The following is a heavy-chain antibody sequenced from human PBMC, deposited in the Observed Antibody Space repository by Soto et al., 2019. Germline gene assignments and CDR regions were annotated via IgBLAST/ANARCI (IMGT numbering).Heavy chain of an antibody. J-gene: IGHJ4*02. CDR2: VLPFLDVT. CDR1: EDTFSIYT. V-gene: IGHV1-69*04. Sequence: SVKVSCKTSEDTFSIYTLSWVRQAPGQGLVWMGRVLPFLDVTTYSQRFQGRVTITADRSTTTAYMELSSLRSEDTAVYYCARDWSGDSSGFDYWGQGTLVTVSS. D-gene: IGHD3-22*01. CDR3: ARDWSGDSSGFDY.